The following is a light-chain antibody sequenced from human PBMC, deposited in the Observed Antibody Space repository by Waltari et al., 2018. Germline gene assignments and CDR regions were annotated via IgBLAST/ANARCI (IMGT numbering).Light chain of an antibody. J-gene: IGLJ3*02. CDR1: TSNIGKNP. CDR3: ASWDDSLNGPV. Sequence: QSVLTQPPSMSEAPRRRVTISCSGSTSNIGKNPVSRYQQLPGKAPKFLIYYNDLKPSWVSARFSGSKSGTSASLTISELQSEDEADYFCASWDDSLNGPVFGGGTKVTVL. CDR2: YND. V-gene: IGLV1-36*01.